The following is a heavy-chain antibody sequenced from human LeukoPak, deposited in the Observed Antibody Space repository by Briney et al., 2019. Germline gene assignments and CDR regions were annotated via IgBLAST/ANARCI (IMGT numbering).Heavy chain of an antibody. CDR3: ARGGGSGSFLYYYYYGMDV. CDR1: GYTFTSYD. D-gene: IGHD3-10*01. V-gene: IGHV1-8*01. Sequence: ASVKVSCKASGYTFTSYDINWVRQATGQGLEWMGWMNPNSGNTGYVQKFQGRVTMTRNTSISTAYMELSSLRSEDTAVYYCARGGGSGSFLYYYYYGMDVWGQGTTVTVSS. CDR2: MNPNSGNT. J-gene: IGHJ6*02.